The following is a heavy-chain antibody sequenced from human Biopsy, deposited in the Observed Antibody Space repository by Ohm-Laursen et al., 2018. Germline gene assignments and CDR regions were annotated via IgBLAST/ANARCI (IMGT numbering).Heavy chain of an antibody. J-gene: IGHJ2*01. CDR1: GDSISSYY. D-gene: IGHD3-22*01. Sequence: SVTLSLTCTVSGDSISSYYWSWIRQPPGKGLVWIGYVYYTGSTDYNPSLQSRVTISVDTSKNHFSLRLRSVTPADTAIYYCARDRGYYSDRTVPGYFDLWGRGTLVTVSS. CDR2: VYYTGST. V-gene: IGHV4-59*01. CDR3: ARDRGYYSDRTVPGYFDL.